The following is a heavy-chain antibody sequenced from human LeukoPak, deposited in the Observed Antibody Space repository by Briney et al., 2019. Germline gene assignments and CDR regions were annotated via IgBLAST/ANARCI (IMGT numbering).Heavy chain of an antibody. D-gene: IGHD3-3*01. J-gene: IGHJ6*02. V-gene: IGHV1-46*01. CDR1: GHTFTSYY. Sequence: ASVKVSCKASGHTFTSYYMHWVRQAPGQGLEWMGIINPSGGSTSYAQKFQGRVTMTRDTSTSTVYMELSSLRSEDTAVYYCARDWFHDFWSGYSVYYYYGMDVWGQGTTVTVSS. CDR2: INPSGGST. CDR3: ARDWFHDFWSGYSVYYYYGMDV.